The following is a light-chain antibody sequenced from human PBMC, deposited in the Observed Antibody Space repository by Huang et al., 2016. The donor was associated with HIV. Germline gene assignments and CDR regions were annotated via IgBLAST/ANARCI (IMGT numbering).Light chain of an antibody. CDR2: GSS. J-gene: IGKJ4*01. CDR1: RSVSTN. CDR3: HQYNNWLLS. V-gene: IGKV3-15*01. Sequence: EIVMTQSQATLSVSPGQRVTLSCRANRSVSTNLAWYQQRHGQDPRLLIDGSSTRAPGIPARFSGSGSGTDFSLTISSLQSEDFALYYCHQYNNWLLSFGGGTRV.